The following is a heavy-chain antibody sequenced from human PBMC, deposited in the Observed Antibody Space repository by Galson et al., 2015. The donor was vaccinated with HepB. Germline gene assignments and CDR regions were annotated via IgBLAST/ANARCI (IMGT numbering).Heavy chain of an antibody. Sequence: SCAASGFAFSSYNMNWVRQAPGKGLEWVSYISSSGSPIYYADSVKGRFTISRDNAKKSLYLQMNSLRDEDTAVYYCARSPPKLRFLEAEWFDPWGQGTLVTVSS. J-gene: IGHJ5*02. D-gene: IGHD3-3*01. CDR3: ARSPPKLRFLEAEWFDP. V-gene: IGHV3-48*02. CDR2: ISSSGSPI. CDR1: GFAFSSYN.